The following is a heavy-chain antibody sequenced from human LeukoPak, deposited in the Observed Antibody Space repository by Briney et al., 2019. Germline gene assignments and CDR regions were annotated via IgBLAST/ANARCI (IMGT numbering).Heavy chain of an antibody. CDR2: ISDSGST. CDR3: ARETYYYDSSGPDGAFDI. Sequence: SETLSLTCVVSGGSLSTHHWSWIRQSPGRGLEWIGYISDSGSTNYNPSLKSRVTISVDTSKNQFSLMLSSVTAADTAVYYCARETYYYDSSGPDGAFDIWGQGTMVTVSS. J-gene: IGHJ3*02. D-gene: IGHD3-22*01. CDR1: GGSLSTHH. V-gene: IGHV4-59*11.